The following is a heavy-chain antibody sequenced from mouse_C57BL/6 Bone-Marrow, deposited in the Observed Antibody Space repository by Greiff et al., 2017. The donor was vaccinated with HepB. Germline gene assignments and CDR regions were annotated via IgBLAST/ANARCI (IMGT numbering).Heavy chain of an antibody. CDR2: IDPENGDT. Sequence: VQLQQSGAELVRPGASVKLSCTASGFNIKDDYMHWVKQRPEQGLEWIGWIDPENGDTEYASKFQGKATITADTSSNTTYLQLSSLTSEDTAVYYCTTPDYAMDYWGQGTSVTVSS. CDR3: TTPDYAMDY. J-gene: IGHJ4*01. V-gene: IGHV14-4*01. CDR1: GFNIKDDY.